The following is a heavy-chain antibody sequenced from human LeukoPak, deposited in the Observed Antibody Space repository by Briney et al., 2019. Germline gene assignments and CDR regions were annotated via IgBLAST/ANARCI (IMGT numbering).Heavy chain of an antibody. CDR1: GASISSGDFF. J-gene: IGHJ4*02. Sequence: PSETLSLTCTVSGASISSGDFFWSWIRQAPGQGLEWIGNIYYSGSTSSNPSLRSRTTLSVDTSKNQFSLKLSSVTAADTAVYYCARDRGSSGYYPYYFDYWGQGTLVTVSS. CDR3: ARDRGSSGYYPYYFDY. CDR2: IYYSGST. D-gene: IGHD3-22*01. V-gene: IGHV4-30-4*08.